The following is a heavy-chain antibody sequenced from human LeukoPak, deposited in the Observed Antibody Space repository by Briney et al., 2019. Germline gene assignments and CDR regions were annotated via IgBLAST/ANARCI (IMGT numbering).Heavy chain of an antibody. CDR2: IYYSGST. D-gene: IGHD3-22*01. CDR1: GGSISSGDYY. CDR3: AAASGSSGSSN. Sequence: SETLSLTCTVSGGSISSGDYYWSWIRQPPGKGLEWIGYIYYSGSTYYNPSLKSRVTISVDTSKNQFSLKLSSVTAADTVVYYCAAASGSSGSSNWGQGTLVTVSS. V-gene: IGHV4-30-4*01. J-gene: IGHJ4*02.